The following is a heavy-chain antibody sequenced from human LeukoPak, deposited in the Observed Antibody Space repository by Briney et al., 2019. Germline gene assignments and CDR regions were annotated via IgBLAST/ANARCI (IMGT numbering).Heavy chain of an antibody. D-gene: IGHD6-19*01. CDR1: GFTFSSYA. J-gene: IGHJ4*02. CDR3: ARLVAGEGYYFDY. Sequence: GGSLRLSCAASGFTFSSYAMSWVRQAPGKGLEWVSYISSSGSTIYYADSVKGRFTISRDNAKNSLYLQMNSLRAEDTAVYYCARLVAGEGYYFDYWGQGTLVTVSS. V-gene: IGHV3-48*04. CDR2: ISSSGSTI.